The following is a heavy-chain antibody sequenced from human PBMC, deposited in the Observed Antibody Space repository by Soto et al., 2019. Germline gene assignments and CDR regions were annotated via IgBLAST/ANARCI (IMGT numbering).Heavy chain of an antibody. CDR3: ATMGTPATGLYYFDN. V-gene: IGHV4-30-4*01. CDR2: MSYSGST. CDR1: GGSISSGNYY. Sequence: QVQLQESGPGLVKPSQTLSLTCTVSGGSISSGNYYWSWIRQPPGKGLEWIGFMSYSGSTSYNASLKSRVTLSVETSKSQFSLNLSFVTAADTAVYYCATMGTPATGLYYFDNWGQGTLVTVSS. D-gene: IGHD2-15*01. J-gene: IGHJ4*02.